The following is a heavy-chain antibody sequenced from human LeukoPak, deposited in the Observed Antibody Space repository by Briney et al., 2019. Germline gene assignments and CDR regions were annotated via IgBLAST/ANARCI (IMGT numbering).Heavy chain of an antibody. V-gene: IGHV3-33*08. CDR3: ARDPGDYYGSGSSDAFDI. CDR2: IWHDGSNK. Sequence: GGSLRLSCAASGFTFTTYGLHWVRQAPGKGLEWVAVIWHDGSNKYYADSVKGRFTISRDNSKNTLYLQMNSLRAEDTAVYYCARDPGDYYGSGSSDAFDIWGQGTMVTVSS. D-gene: IGHD3-10*01. J-gene: IGHJ3*02. CDR1: GFTFTTYG.